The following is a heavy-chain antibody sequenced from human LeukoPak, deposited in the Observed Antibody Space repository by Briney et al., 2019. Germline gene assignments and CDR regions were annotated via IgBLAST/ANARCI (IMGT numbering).Heavy chain of an antibody. V-gene: IGHV3-66*01. Sequence: GGSLRLSCAASGFTVSSNYMSWVRQAPGKGLEWVSVIYSGGSTYYADSVKGRFTISRDNSKNTLYLQMNSLRAEDTAVYYCARAVLVVSGGGYCSSTSCQTDAFDIWGQGTMVTVSS. D-gene: IGHD2-2*01. J-gene: IGHJ3*02. CDR1: GFTVSSNY. CDR2: IYSGGST. CDR3: ARAVLVVSGGGYCSSTSCQTDAFDI.